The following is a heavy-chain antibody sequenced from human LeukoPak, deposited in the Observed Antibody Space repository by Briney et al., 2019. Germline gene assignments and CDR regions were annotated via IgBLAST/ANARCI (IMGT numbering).Heavy chain of an antibody. CDR1: GGSFSGYY. CDR3: ARGDLNWYSSLLDY. Sequence: SETLSLTCAAYGGSFSGYYWNWIRQPPGKGLEWIGEINHSGSTNYNPSLKSRVTISVDTSEKQFSLKMSSVTAADAAVYYCARGDLNWYSSLLDYWGRGALVTVSS. CDR2: INHSGST. J-gene: IGHJ4*02. D-gene: IGHD2-21*02. V-gene: IGHV4-34*01.